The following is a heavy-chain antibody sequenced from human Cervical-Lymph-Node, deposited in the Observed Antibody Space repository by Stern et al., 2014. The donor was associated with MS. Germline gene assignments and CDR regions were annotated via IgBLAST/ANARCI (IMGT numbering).Heavy chain of an antibody. V-gene: IGHV1-69*01. Sequence: VQLLESGAEVKKPGSSVKVSCKASGGTFSNYAISWVRQAPGQGLEWMGGIIPIFGTANYAQKFQGRVTITADESTSTAYMELSSLRSEDTAMYYCASGEKQWLSLWDYWGQGTLVTVSS. D-gene: IGHD6-19*01. CDR3: ASGEKQWLSLWDY. J-gene: IGHJ4*02. CDR1: GGTFSNYA. CDR2: IIPIFGTA.